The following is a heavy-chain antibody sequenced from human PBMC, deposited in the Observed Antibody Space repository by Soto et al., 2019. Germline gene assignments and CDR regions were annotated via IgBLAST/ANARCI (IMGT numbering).Heavy chain of an antibody. Sequence: SVKVSCKACGCTFSSYAISWVRQAPGQGREWMGGIIPIFGTANYAQKFQGRVTITADESTSTAYMELSSLRSEDTAVYYCARREEVTDYYDSSGSFPFDYWGQGTLVTVSS. CDR3: ARREEVTDYYDSSGSFPFDY. V-gene: IGHV1-69*13. CDR1: GCTFSSYA. J-gene: IGHJ4*02. CDR2: IIPIFGTA. D-gene: IGHD3-22*01.